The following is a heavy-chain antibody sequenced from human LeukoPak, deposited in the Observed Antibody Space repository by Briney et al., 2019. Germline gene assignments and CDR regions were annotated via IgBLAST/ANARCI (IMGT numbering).Heavy chain of an antibody. CDR2: IIPIFGTA. D-gene: IGHD1-7*01. Sequence: GSSVNVSCKASGGTFSSYATSWVRQAPGQGLEWMGGIIPIFGTANYAQKFQGRVTITADESTSTAYMELSSLRSEDTAVYYCARVDNWNYGGYYGMDVWGQGTTVTVSS. CDR3: ARVDNWNYGGYYGMDV. J-gene: IGHJ6*02. CDR1: GGTFSSYA. V-gene: IGHV1-69*01.